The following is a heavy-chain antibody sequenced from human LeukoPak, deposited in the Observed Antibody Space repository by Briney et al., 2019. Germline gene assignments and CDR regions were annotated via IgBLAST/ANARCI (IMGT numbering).Heavy chain of an antibody. V-gene: IGHV3-23*01. Sequence: PGGSLRLSCAASGFTFSSYAMSWVRQAPGKGLEWVSVISGSGGSTYYADSVKGRFTISRDNSKNTLYLQMNSLRAEDTAVYYCAKVLHGWEYYDSSGYHYYFDYWGQGTLVTVSS. CDR1: GFTFSSYA. CDR2: ISGSGGST. J-gene: IGHJ4*02. CDR3: AKVLHGWEYYDSSGYHYYFDY. D-gene: IGHD3-22*01.